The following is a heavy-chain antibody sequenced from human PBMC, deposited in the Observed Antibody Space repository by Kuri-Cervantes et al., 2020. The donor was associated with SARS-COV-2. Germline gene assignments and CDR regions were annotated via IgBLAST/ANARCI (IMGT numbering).Heavy chain of an antibody. J-gene: IGHJ6*02. V-gene: IGHV4-59*01. CDR2: INYSGDT. CDR3: ARHFNDCSNGVCRTYYYYSMDV. CDR1: GGSMRYFY. D-gene: IGHD2-8*01. Sequence: SETLSLTCTVSGGSMRYFYWSWIRQPPGRGLEWIGYINYSGDTDYNPSLKSRVTISIDTSKNQLSLKLSSVTAADRAVYYCARHFNDCSNGVCRTYYYYSMDVWGQGTTVTVSS.